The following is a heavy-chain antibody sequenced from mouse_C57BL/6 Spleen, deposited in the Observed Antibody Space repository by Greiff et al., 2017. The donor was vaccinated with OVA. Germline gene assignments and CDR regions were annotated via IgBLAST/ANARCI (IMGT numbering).Heavy chain of an antibody. Sequence: QVQLQQSVAELVRPGASVTLSCKASGYTFTDYEMHWVKQTPVHGLEWIGAIDPETGGTAYNQKFKGKAILTADKSSSTAYMELRSLTSEDSAVYYCTKGGYGSSSPDYWGQGTTLTVSS. J-gene: IGHJ2*01. D-gene: IGHD1-1*01. CDR3: TKGGYGSSSPDY. CDR1: GYTFTDYE. CDR2: IDPETGGT. V-gene: IGHV1-15*01.